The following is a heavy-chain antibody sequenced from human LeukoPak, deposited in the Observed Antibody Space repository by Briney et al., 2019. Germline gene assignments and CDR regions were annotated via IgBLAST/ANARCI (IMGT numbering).Heavy chain of an antibody. CDR2: ISGSGGTT. J-gene: IGHJ6*02. CDR3: AKVSGGGLYYDGMDV. Sequence: PGGSLRLSCAASGFTFNNYAMNWVRQAPGKGLEWVSVISGSGGTTYYADSVKGRFTISRDSPKNTLYPQMNSLRAEDTAVYYCAKVSGGGLYYDGMDVWGQGTTVTVSS. V-gene: IGHV3-23*01. D-gene: IGHD1-14*01. CDR1: GFTFNNYA.